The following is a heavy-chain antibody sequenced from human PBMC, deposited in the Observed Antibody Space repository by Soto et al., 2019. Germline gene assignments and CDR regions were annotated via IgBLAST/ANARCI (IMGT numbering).Heavy chain of an antibody. CDR2: IIPIFGTA. D-gene: IGHD2-15*01. CDR3: ARGGIVVVVAATPYGMDV. CDR1: GGTFSSYA. J-gene: IGHJ6*02. Sequence: QVQLVQSGAEVKKPGSSVKVSCKASGGTFSSYAISWVRQAPGQGLEWMGGIIPIFGTANYAKKFQGRVTITADKSTSTAYMELSSLRSEDTAVYYCARGGIVVVVAATPYGMDVWGQGTTVTVSS. V-gene: IGHV1-69*06.